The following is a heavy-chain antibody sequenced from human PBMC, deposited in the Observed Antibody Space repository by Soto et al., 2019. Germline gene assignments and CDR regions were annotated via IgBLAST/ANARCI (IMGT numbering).Heavy chain of an antibody. Sequence: ASVKVSCKASGYTFTSYGISWVRQAPGQGLEWMGWISAYNGNTNYAQKLQGRVTMTTDTSTSTAYMELRSLRSDDTAVYYCARAAPSTLRYFDWLPSDYWGQGTRVTVSS. CDR1: GYTFTSYG. J-gene: IGHJ4*02. V-gene: IGHV1-18*01. CDR2: ISAYNGNT. CDR3: ARAAPSTLRYFDWLPSDY. D-gene: IGHD3-9*01.